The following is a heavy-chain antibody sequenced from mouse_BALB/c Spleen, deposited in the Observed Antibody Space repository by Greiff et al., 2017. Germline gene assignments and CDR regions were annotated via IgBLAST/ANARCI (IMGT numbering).Heavy chain of an antibody. CDR1: GYSITSGYY. CDR3: ARDGDGAWFAY. CDR2: ISYDGSN. D-gene: IGHD3-3*01. V-gene: IGHV3-6*02. J-gene: IGHJ3*01. Sequence: EVQLQESGPGLVKPSQSLSLTCSVTGYSITSGYYWNWIRQFPGNKLEWMGYISYDGSNNYNPSLKNRISITRDTSKNQFFLKLNSVTTEDTATYYCARDGDGAWFAYWGQGTLVTVSA.